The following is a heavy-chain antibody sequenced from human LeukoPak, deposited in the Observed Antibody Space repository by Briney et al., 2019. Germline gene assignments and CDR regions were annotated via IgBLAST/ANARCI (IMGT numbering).Heavy chain of an antibody. J-gene: IGHJ6*03. V-gene: IGHV1-69*06. CDR3: ARGRYSFGPYYYMDV. CDR1: GGTVNNFG. D-gene: IGHD5-18*01. CDR2: IIPLFGTT. Sequence: SVKVSCKASGGTVNNFGISWVRQAPGQELEWMGGIIPLFGTTNYAQNFQGRVTITADKSTSTAYMELNSLRSEDTAVYYCARGRYSFGPYYYMDVWGKGTTVTVSS.